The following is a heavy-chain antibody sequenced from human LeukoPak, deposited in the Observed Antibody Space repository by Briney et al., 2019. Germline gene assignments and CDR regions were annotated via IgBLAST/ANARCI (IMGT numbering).Heavy chain of an antibody. J-gene: IGHJ5*02. CDR2: IDKKDKGYATAT. D-gene: IGHD1-26*01. V-gene: IGHV3-73*01. Sequence: GGSLKLSCAASGFTFSGSAIHWVRQSSGKGLEWVGQIDKKDKGYATATAYAASVKVRFTISRDDSINTAYLQMKSLKTEDTALYCTRDSGTYNWFDPWGQGTLVTVSS. CDR3: RDSGTYNWFDP. CDR1: GFTFSGSA.